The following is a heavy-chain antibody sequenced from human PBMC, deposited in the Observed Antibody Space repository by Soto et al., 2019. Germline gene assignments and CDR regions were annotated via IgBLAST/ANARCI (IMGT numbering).Heavy chain of an antibody. J-gene: IGHJ6*02. CDR3: ARSQGSSTSLEIYYYYYYGMDV. CDR2: IMPIPGTA. Sequence: QVQLVQSGAEVKKPGSSVKVSCKASGGTFGSYAISWVRQAPGQGLEWMGGIMPIPGTASYAQKFQGRVTIAADESTSTAYMELSSLRSEDTAVYYCARSQGSSTSLEIYYYYYYGMDVWGQGTTVTVSS. V-gene: IGHV1-69*01. D-gene: IGHD2-2*01. CDR1: GGTFGSYA.